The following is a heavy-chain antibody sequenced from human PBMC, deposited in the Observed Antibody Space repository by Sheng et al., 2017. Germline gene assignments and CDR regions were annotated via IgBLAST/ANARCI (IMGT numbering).Heavy chain of an antibody. CDR1: GFTFSSYS. J-gene: IGHJ4*02. V-gene: IGHV3-23*04. Sequence: EVQLVESGGGLVQPGGSRRLSCVASGFTFSSYSMSWVRQAPGKGLEWVSGIINTGGSTYYADSVKGRFTISRDNSKSTLYLQMNSPRAEDSAVYYCLPTIWTKSYYRGQGTLVIVSS. D-gene: IGHD2-21*01. CDR2: IINTGGST. CDR3: LPTIWTKSYY.